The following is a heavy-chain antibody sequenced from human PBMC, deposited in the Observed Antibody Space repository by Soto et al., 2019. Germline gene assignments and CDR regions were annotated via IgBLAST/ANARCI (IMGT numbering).Heavy chain of an antibody. CDR1: GYSFTSYW. V-gene: IGHV5-10-1*01. CDR3: ARRSSSSWNWFDP. D-gene: IGHD6-13*01. J-gene: IGHJ5*02. CDR2: IDPSDSYT. Sequence: GESLKISFKGSGYSFTSYWISWVRQMPGKGLEWMGRIDPSDSYTNYSPSFQGHVTISADKSISTAYLQWSSLKASDTAMYYCARRSSSSWNWFDPWGQGTLVTVSS.